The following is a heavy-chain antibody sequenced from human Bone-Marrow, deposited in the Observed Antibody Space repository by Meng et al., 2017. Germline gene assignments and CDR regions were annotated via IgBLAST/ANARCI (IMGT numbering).Heavy chain of an antibody. V-gene: IGHV1-8*01. J-gene: IGHJ4*02. CDR3: ARGPSGGYNDY. CDR2: MNPNSGNT. D-gene: IGHD1-26*01. Sequence: QVQLVQSGAEVNKPGASLKVSCKASGYTFTSYDINWVRQATGQGLKWLGWMNPNSGNTGSAQKFQGRVTMTRNTSISTDYMELSSLRSDETALYYCARGPSGGYNDYWGQGTLVTVSS. CDR1: GYTFTSYD.